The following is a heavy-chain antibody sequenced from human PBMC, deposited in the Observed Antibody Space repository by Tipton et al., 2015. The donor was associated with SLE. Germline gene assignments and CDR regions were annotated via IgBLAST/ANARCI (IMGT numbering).Heavy chain of an antibody. CDR1: GGSISSHY. J-gene: IGHJ3*02. V-gene: IGHV4-59*08. D-gene: IGHD2-8*02. CDR2: IYYSGST. CDR3: ARQGTGAPDAFDI. Sequence: ILSLTCTVSGGSISSHYWSWIRQPPGKGLEWIGYIYYSGSTNYNPSLKSRVTISVDTSKNQFSLKLSSVTAADTAVYYCARQGTGAPDAFDIWGQGTMVTVSS.